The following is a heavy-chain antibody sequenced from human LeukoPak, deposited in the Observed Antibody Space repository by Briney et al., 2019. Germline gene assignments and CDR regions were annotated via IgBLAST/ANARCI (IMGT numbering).Heavy chain of an antibody. D-gene: IGHD2-21*02. V-gene: IGHV3-48*03. CDR3: AGERNCGGDCYQGSWFDP. J-gene: IGHJ5*02. Sequence: PGGSLRLSCAASGFTFNSHEMHWVRQAPGQGLDWVSYITSSGGITYYADSVKGRFTVSRDNAKNSLYLQMNSLRAEDTAVYYCAGERNCGGDCYQGSWFDPWGQGTLVTVSS. CDR2: ITSSGGIT. CDR1: GFTFNSHE.